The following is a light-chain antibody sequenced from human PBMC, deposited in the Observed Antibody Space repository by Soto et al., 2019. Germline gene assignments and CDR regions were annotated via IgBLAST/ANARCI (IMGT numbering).Light chain of an antibody. J-gene: IGLJ1*01. V-gene: IGLV2-8*01. CDR3: TSYAGGNNV. Sequence: QSVLTQPPSASGSPGQSVTISCTGTSSDVGGYNYVSWYQQNPGKVPKLMIYEVNKRPSGVPDRFSGSKSGNTASLTVSGLQAKDEADYYCTSYAGGNNVFGTGTKLTVL. CDR2: EVN. CDR1: SSDVGGYNY.